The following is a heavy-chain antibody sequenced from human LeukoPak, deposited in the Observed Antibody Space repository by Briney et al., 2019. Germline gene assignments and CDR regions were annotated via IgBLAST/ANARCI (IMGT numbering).Heavy chain of an antibody. J-gene: IGHJ5*02. D-gene: IGHD3-16*01. Sequence: PGGSLRLSCAASGFTFSSYSMNWVRQAPGKGLEWVSSISSSSSYIYYADSVKGRFTISRDNAKNSLYLQMNSLRAEDTAVYYCASTPGIMITFGGVIPHPWGQGTLVTVSS. CDR2: ISSSSSYI. CDR3: ASTPGIMITFGGVIPHP. V-gene: IGHV3-21*01. CDR1: GFTFSSYS.